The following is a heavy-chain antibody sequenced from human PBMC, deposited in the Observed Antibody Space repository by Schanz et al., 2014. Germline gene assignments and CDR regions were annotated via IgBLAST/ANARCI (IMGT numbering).Heavy chain of an antibody. CDR3: TTDNGHFAFDF. CDR2: ISGSGGST. J-gene: IGHJ3*01. V-gene: IGHV3-23*01. Sequence: EVKLLESGGTLVRPGGSLRLSCAASGITFSSHSFNWVRQAPGKGLEWVSAISGSGGSTYYADSVKGRFTISRDNSKNTLFLQMNSLETEDTAVYYCTTDNGHFAFDFWGQGTMVTVSS. CDR1: GITFSSHS. D-gene: IGHD2-8*01.